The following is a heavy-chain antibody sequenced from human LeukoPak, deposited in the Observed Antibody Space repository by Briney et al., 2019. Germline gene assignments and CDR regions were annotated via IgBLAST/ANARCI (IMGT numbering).Heavy chain of an antibody. J-gene: IGHJ5*02. CDR2: IYYSGST. V-gene: IGHV4-39*07. CDR3: ARGEQQLAQFDP. Sequence: SETLSLTCTVSGGSISSGGYYWSWIRQHPGKGLEWIGSIYYSGSTYYNPSLKSRVTISVDTSKNQFSLKLSSVTAADTAVYYCARGEQQLAQFDPWGQGTLVTVSS. CDR1: GGSISSGGYY. D-gene: IGHD6-13*01.